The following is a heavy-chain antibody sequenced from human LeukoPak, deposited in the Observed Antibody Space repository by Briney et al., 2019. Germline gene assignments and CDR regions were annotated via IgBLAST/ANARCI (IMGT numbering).Heavy chain of an antibody. V-gene: IGHV1-18*01. CDR1: GYTFTSFG. CDR2: ISGYNGNT. J-gene: IGHJ4*02. CDR3: ARDKRGYYGSGYLFDY. Sequence: GASLKVSCKASGYTFTSFGISWGRQAHGQGLDWMGWISGYNGNTNYAQKLQSRVTMTTDASTSTAYMELRSLRSDDAAVYYCARDKRGYYGSGYLFDYWGQGTLVTVSS. D-gene: IGHD3-10*01.